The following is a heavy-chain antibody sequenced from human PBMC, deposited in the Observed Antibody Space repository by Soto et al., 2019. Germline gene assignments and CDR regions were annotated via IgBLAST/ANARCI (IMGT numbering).Heavy chain of an antibody. Sequence: GGSLRLSCAASGFIFSSYGMTWVRQAPGKGLEWVSVISGSGGSTYYAESVKGRFVISRDTSKSTLYLQLNSLRAEDTAVYYCARTKDQYRSGGGGPPPYYYYGMDVWGQGTKVTVSS. J-gene: IGHJ6*02. D-gene: IGHD3-10*01. CDR1: GFIFSSYG. CDR2: ISGSGGST. CDR3: ARTKDQYRSGGGGPPPYYYYGMDV. V-gene: IGHV3-23*01.